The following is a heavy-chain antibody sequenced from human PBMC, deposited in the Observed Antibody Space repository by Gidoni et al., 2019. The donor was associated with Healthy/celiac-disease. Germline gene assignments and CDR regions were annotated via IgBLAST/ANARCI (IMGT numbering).Heavy chain of an antibody. Sequence: EVQLVESGGGLVQPGGSLRLSCAASGFTFSSNWMHWVRQAPGKGLVWVSRINSDGSSTSYADSVKGRFTISRDNAKNTLYLQMNSLRAEDTAVYYCARGYDFWSGYYYYFDYWGQGTLVTVSS. D-gene: IGHD3-3*01. CDR1: GFTFSSNW. J-gene: IGHJ4*02. V-gene: IGHV3-74*01. CDR3: ARGYDFWSGYYYYFDY. CDR2: INSDGSST.